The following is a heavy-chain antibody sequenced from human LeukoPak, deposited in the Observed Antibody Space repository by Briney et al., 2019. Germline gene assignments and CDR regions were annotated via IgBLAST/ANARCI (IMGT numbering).Heavy chain of an antibody. J-gene: IGHJ4*02. CDR1: GFTFSSYG. D-gene: IGHD4-23*01. CDR2: ISGNDGST. Sequence: GGSLRLSCAASGFTFSSYGMSWVRQAPGKGLEWVSVISGNDGSTYYADSVKGRFTISRDNSKNTLYLQMYSLRVEDTAVYYCARRSYGGKDFDYWGQGTLVTVSS. CDR3: ARRSYGGKDFDY. V-gene: IGHV3-23*01.